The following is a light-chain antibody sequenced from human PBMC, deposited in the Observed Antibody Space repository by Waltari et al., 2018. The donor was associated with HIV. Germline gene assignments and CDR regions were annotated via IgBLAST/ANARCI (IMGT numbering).Light chain of an antibody. J-gene: IGLJ2*01. CDR1: PSNLGNNS. Sequence: QSVLTQPPSASGTPAQRVTISCSGSPSNLGNNSVNWYQQFPGSAPTLLLYSNSPRPLGVPARFSGSKSGSSASLAISGPQADDEAHYYCASWDDTLGVVFGGGTTLTVL. V-gene: IGLV1-44*01. CDR2: SNS. CDR3: ASWDDTLGVV.